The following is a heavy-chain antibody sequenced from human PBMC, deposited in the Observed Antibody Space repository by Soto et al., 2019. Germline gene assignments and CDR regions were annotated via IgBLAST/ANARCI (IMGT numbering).Heavy chain of an antibody. J-gene: IGHJ4*02. CDR1: GFTFSNYG. D-gene: IGHD1-26*01. CDR3: AGGTYYFAY. V-gene: IGHV3-33*01. CDR2: ILYDGSNK. Sequence: QVQLVESGGDVVQPGRSLRLSCAASGFTFSNYGMHWARQAPGKGLEWVAAILYDGSNKYYADSVKGRFTISRDNSKNTLYLQMNSLRAEDTDVYYWAGGTYYFAYCGQGTLVTVSS.